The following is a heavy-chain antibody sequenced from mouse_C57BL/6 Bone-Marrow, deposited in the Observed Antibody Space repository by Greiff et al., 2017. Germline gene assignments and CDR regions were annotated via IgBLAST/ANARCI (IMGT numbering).Heavy chain of an antibody. CDR1: GYTFTSYW. CDR3: ARGTTVAAY. CDR2: IDPSDSYT. D-gene: IGHD1-1*01. Sequence: QVQLQQPGAELVMPGASVKLSCKASGYTFTSYWMHWVKQRPGQGLEWIGEIDPSDSYTNYNQKIKGKSTLTVDKSSSTAYMQLSSLTSEDSAVYYCARGTTVAAYWGQGTLVTVSA. V-gene: IGHV1-69*01. J-gene: IGHJ3*01.